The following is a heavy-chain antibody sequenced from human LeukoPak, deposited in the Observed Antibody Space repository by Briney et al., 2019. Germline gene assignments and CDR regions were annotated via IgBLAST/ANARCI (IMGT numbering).Heavy chain of an antibody. D-gene: IGHD1-26*01. CDR3: ASQRGVGTTYYFNF. CDR2: ISYSGST. V-gene: IGHV4-59*03. Sequence: SETLSLTCTVSGGSISSYYWSWIRQPPGKGLEWIGYISYSGSTNYNPSLKSRVTISVDTSKNQFSLKLSSVTAADTAVYYCASQRGVGTTYYFNFWGQGTLVIVSS. J-gene: IGHJ4*02. CDR1: GGSISSYY.